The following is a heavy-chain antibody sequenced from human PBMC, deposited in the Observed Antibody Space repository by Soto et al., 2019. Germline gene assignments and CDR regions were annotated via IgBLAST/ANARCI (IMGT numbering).Heavy chain of an antibody. V-gene: IGHV4-31*03. CDR1: GGSISSGGYY. J-gene: IGHJ5*02. CDR2: IYYSGST. CDR3: ARDLRWFGELSSFDP. Sequence: PSETLSLTCTVSGGSISSGGYYWSWIRQHPGKGLEWIGYIYYSGSTYYNPSLKSRVTISVDTSKNQFSLKLSSVTAADTAVYYCARDLRWFGELSSFDPWGQGTLVTVSS. D-gene: IGHD3-10*01.